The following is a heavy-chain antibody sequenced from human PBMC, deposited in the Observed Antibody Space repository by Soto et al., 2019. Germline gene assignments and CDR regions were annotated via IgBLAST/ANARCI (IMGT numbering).Heavy chain of an antibody. CDR1: GFIFSDYE. Sequence: EAELVESGGGLVQPGGSLTLSCAASGFIFSDYEVDWVRQAPGRGPEWISYISDGGTTIYYAASVKGRFTISRDDAKKSLCLHMNNLRVDDTAIYFCVKEYCTGGTCFDAFDLWGQGTVVTVSS. CDR3: VKEYCTGGTCFDAFDL. V-gene: IGHV3-48*03. J-gene: IGHJ3*01. D-gene: IGHD2-8*02. CDR2: ISDGGTTI.